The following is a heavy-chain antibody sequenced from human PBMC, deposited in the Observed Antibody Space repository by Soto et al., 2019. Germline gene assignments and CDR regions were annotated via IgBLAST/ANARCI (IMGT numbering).Heavy chain of an antibody. V-gene: IGHV3-21*01. J-gene: IGHJ3*02. Sequence: EVQVVESGGGLVVPGGSLRLSCVGSGFTFTTSAMNWVRQAPGKGLEWVSSIGGSSRSIYYAYSVKGRFTISRDNSTNSPYHHMYNMSGEDTALYCCAKYVEAPMGESFHIWGPGRKVTVS. CDR3: AKYVEAPMGESFHI. CDR1: GFTFTTSA. CDR2: IGGSSRSI. D-gene: IGHD2-2*01.